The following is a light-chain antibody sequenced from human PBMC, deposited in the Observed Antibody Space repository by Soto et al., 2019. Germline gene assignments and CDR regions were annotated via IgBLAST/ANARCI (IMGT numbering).Light chain of an antibody. CDR1: QSVSFSY. J-gene: IGKJ1*01. CDR2: GAS. Sequence: EIVLTQSPGTLSLSPGERATLSCRASQSVSFSYLAWYQQKPGQAPRLLIYGASSRATGIPDRFSGSGSGTDFTLTISRLEPEDFAVYYWQQYGSSLPWTFGQGTKVEIK. CDR3: QQYGSSLPWT. V-gene: IGKV3-20*01.